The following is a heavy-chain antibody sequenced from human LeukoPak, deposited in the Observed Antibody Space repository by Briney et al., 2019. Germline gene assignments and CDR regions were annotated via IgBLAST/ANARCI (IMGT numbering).Heavy chain of an antibody. J-gene: IGHJ4*02. CDR3: ARLRGAYSGYDALDN. CDR2: IYHSGST. V-gene: IGHV4-59*08. CDR1: GGSISSYY. Sequence: PSETLSLTCTVSGGSISSYYWSWIRQPPGKGLEWIGEIYHSGSTNYNPSLKSRVTISVDKSKNQFSLKLDSVTAADTAVYYCARLRGAYSGYDALDNWGQGTLVTVSS. D-gene: IGHD5-12*01.